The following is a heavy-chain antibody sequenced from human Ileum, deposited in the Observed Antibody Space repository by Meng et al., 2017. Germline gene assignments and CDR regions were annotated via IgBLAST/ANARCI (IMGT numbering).Heavy chain of an antibody. CDR3: ARDGGAAPDYFDY. V-gene: IGHV6-1*01. J-gene: IGHJ4*02. CDR2: TYYRSKWYN. D-gene: IGHD3-16*01. CDR1: GDSVSSNSAA. Sequence: QVQLQQSGPGLVMPSQTLPLSCSISGDSVSSNSAAWNWIRQSPSRGLEWLGRTYYRSKWYNNYAVSVRSRISINPDTSKNQFSLQLNSVTPEDTAVYYCARDGGAAPDYFDYWGQGTLVTVSS.